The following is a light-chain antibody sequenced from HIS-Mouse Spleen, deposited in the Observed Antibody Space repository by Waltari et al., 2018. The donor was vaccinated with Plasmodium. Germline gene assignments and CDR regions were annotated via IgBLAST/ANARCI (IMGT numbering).Light chain of an antibody. CDR1: ALPTKY. J-gene: IGLJ3*02. CDR2: EDS. Sequence: SYELTQPPSVSVSPGQTARITCSGDALPTKYAYWYQQKSGQAPVLVIYEDSKRPSGIPEIFSGSSSGTMATLTISGAQVEDEADYYCYSTDSRGNHRVFGGGTKLTVL. CDR3: YSTDSRGNHRV. V-gene: IGLV3-10*01.